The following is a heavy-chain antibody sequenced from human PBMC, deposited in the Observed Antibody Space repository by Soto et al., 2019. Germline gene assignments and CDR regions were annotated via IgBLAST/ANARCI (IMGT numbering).Heavy chain of an antibody. V-gene: IGHV2-70*01. CDR2: IDWDDDK. Sequence: SGPTLVNPTQTLTLTCTFSGFSRSTSGMCVSWIRQPPGKALEWLALIDWDDDKYYSTSLKTRLTISKDTSKNQVVLTMTNMDPVDTATYYCARLVEMATISGYYFDYWGQGTLVTVAS. CDR1: GFSRSTSGMC. D-gene: IGHD5-12*01. CDR3: ARLVEMATISGYYFDY. J-gene: IGHJ4*02.